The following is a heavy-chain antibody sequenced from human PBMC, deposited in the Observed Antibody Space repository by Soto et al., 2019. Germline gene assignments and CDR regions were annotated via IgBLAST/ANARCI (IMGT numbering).Heavy chain of an antibody. V-gene: IGHV4-34*01. CDR2: INHSGST. CDR3: ARHKRNGYCTNGVCYTPYNWFDP. Sequence: SETLSLTCTVSGGSISTYYWSWIRQPSGKGLEWIGEINHSGSTNYNASLKSRVTISVDTSKNQFSLKLSSVTAADTAVYYCARHKRNGYCTNGVCYTPYNWFDPWGQGTLVTVSS. J-gene: IGHJ5*02. D-gene: IGHD2-8*01. CDR1: GGSISTYY.